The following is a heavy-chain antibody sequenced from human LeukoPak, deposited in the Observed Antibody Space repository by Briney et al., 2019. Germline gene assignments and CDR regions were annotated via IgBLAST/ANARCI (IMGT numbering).Heavy chain of an antibody. CDR2: ISGSGGST. D-gene: IGHD3-3*01. V-gene: IGHV3-23*01. CDR3: AKEGRRAVLRFLEWLLGDFDY. J-gene: IGHJ4*02. CDR1: GFTFSSYA. Sequence: PGGSLRLSCAASGFTFSSYAMSWVRQAPGKGLEWVSAISGSGGSTYYADSVKGQFTISRDNSKNMLYLQMNSLRAEDTAVYYCAKEGRRAVLRFLEWLLGDFDYWGQGTLVTVSS.